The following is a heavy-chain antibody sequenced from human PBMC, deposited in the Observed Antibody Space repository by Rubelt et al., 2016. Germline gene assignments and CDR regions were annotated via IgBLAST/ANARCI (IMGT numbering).Heavy chain of an antibody. J-gene: IGHJ5*02. CDR3: AREVSGSWSRGWFDP. CDR2: IYSGGDT. Sequence: EVQLVESGGGLIQPGGSLRLSCAASGFTVTSNYMSWVRQAPGKGLEWVSVIYSGGDTYYADSVKGRFTISRDNSKNTLYLQMNSLRAEDTAIYYCAREVSGSWSRGWFDPWGQGTLVTVSS. D-gene: IGHD6-13*01. V-gene: IGHV3-53*01. CDR1: GFTVTSNY.